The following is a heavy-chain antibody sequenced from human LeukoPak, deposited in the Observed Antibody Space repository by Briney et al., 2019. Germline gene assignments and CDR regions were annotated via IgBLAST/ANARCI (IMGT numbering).Heavy chain of an antibody. CDR2: IYDSVDT. CDR3: ARSPGGVVLPAARMSFDY. D-gene: IGHD2-2*01. Sequence: PSETLFLTCNVSGDSVSTHYWSWIRQSPGKGLEWIGFIYDSVDTNYSPSFKSRITISADTTKNQFSLKLTSVTTADTAVYYCARSPGGVVLPAARMSFDYWGQGTLVTVSS. J-gene: IGHJ4*02. V-gene: IGHV4-59*02. CDR1: GDSVSTHY.